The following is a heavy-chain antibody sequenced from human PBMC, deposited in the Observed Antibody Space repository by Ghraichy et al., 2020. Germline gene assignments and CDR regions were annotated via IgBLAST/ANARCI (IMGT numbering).Heavy chain of an antibody. CDR3: ARVGYSSSGSLDY. D-gene: IGHD6-6*01. CDR2: IYYSGST. Sequence: SETLSLTCTVSGGSIRSYYWSWIRQPPGKGLEWIGYIYYSGSTNYNPSLKSRVTISVDTSKNQFSLKLSSVTAADTAVYYCARVGYSSSGSLDYCGQGTLVTVSS. CDR1: GGSIRSYY. V-gene: IGHV4-59*01. J-gene: IGHJ4*02.